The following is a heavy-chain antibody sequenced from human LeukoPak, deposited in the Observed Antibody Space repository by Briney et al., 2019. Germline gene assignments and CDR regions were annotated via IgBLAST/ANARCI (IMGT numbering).Heavy chain of an antibody. CDR1: GGSVSSGSYY. CDR2: IYYSGST. Sequence: SETLSLTCTVSGGSVSSGSYYWSWIRQHPGKGLEWIGYIYYSGSTYYNPSLKSRVTISVDTSKNQFSLKLSSVTAADTAVYYCVRDRELNYWGQGTLVTVSS. V-gene: IGHV4-31*03. CDR3: VRDRELNY. D-gene: IGHD1-7*01. J-gene: IGHJ4*02.